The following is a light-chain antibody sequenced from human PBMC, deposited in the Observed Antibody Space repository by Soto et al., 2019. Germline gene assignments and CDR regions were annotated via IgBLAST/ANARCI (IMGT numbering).Light chain of an antibody. CDR2: SSS. CDR3: QQANRFPLT. V-gene: IGKV1-12*01. J-gene: IGKJ3*01. Sequence: DIQMNQLTSSMSVSVGDRVTITCRASQGISRWLAWYHQKTGKVPNLLIYSSSTLHSGFPSRFSVSGSGTYFTHTISSLQPEDFGTYYCQQANRFPLTFGPGTKVDMK. CDR1: QGISRW.